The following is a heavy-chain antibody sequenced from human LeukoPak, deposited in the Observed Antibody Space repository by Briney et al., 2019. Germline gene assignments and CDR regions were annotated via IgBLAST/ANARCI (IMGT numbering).Heavy chain of an antibody. V-gene: IGHV3-11*01. Sequence: GGSLRLSCAASGFTFSDYYMSWIRQAPGKGLEWVSYISSSGSTIYYADSVKGRFTISRDNAKNSLYLQMNSLRAEDTAVYCCARVRGSGTNWFDPWGQGTLVTVSS. CDR3: ARVRGSGTNWFDP. D-gene: IGHD3-10*01. J-gene: IGHJ5*02. CDR1: GFTFSDYY. CDR2: ISSSGSTI.